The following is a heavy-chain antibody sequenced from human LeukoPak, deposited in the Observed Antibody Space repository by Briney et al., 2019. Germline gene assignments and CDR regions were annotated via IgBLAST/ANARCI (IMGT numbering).Heavy chain of an antibody. V-gene: IGHV3-11*01. CDR3: ARDVGAVPAAIYYYYMDV. CDR2: MSSSGSTI. D-gene: IGHD2-2*01. CDR1: GFTFSDYH. J-gene: IGHJ6*03. Sequence: GGSLRLSCAASGFTFSDYHMSWIRQAPGKGLEWVSYMSSSGSTIYYADSVKGRFTISRDNAKNSLYLQMNSLRAEDTAVYYCARDVGAVPAAIYYYYMDVWGKGTTVTVSS.